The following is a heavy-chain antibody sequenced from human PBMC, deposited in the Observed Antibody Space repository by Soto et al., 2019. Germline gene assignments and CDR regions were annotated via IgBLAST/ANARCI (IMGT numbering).Heavy chain of an antibody. CDR1: GFTFSSYD. Sequence: PGGSLRLSCAASGFTFSSYDMHWVRQATGTGLEWVSGIGTDGDPYYAVSVKGRFIISRENARNSFYLQMNSLVAGDTAVYYCARSRPTSDLFDSWGQGTLVTVSS. D-gene: IGHD1-26*01. J-gene: IGHJ4*02. CDR3: ARSRPTSDLFDS. V-gene: IGHV3-13*05. CDR2: IGTDGDP.